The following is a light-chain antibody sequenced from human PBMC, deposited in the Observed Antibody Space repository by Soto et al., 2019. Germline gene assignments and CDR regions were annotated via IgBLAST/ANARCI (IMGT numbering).Light chain of an antibody. V-gene: IGKV3-11*01. Sequence: EIVLTQSPATLSLSPGTGATLSCRASQIVTSSLAWYQQRPGQAPRLLIYDTFTRATGIPARFSAKGAGTDFTLTISRQEPEDSAVYFCQLRSDWPPTYTFGQGTKLE. J-gene: IGKJ2*01. CDR3: QLRSDWPPTYT. CDR2: DTF. CDR1: QIVTSS.